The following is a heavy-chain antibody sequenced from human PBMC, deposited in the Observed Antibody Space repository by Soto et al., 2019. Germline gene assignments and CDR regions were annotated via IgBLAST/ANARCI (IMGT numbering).Heavy chain of an antibody. CDR1: CNSITSYN. J-gene: IGHJ6*02. CDR2: FRSGGGT. Sequence: SETLSLTCTVPCNSITSYNLACIRQPPGKGLEWIGYFRSGGGTSYNPSLKSRVAISADTSMKQFSLRLSSVTAADTAVYYCVRQGIGVLHGLVDVWGQGTTVTVS. CDR3: VRQGIGVLHGLVDV. V-gene: IGHV4-59*08. D-gene: IGHD3-10*01.